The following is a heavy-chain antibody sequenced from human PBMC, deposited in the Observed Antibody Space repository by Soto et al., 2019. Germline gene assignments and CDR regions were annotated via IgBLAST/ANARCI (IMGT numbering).Heavy chain of an antibody. CDR3: ARGGGYYDSSGYYWFDP. D-gene: IGHD3-22*01. Sequence: LSLTCAVYGGSFSGYYWSWIRQPPGKGLEWIGEINHSGSTNYNPSLKSRVTISVDTSKNQFSLKLSSVTAADTAVYYCARGGGYYDSSGYYWFDPWGQGTLVTVS. V-gene: IGHV4-34*01. CDR1: GGSFSGYY. J-gene: IGHJ5*02. CDR2: INHSGST.